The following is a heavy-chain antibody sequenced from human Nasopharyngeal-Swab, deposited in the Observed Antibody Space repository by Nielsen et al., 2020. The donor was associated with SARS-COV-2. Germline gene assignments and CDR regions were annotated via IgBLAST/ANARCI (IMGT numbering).Heavy chain of an antibody. J-gene: IGHJ4*02. CDR1: GFTFSAYV. D-gene: IGHD1-1*01. CDR3: AKGYHVNAYYFDY. Sequence: GESLKISCAASGFTFSAYVMSWVRQAPGKGLEWVSGIVNNGVNTYYEDSVKGRLTISRDHSKTTLYLQMNSLRAEDTALYYCAKGYHVNAYYFDYWGQGSLVTVSS. V-gene: IGHV3-23*01. CDR2: IVNNGVNT.